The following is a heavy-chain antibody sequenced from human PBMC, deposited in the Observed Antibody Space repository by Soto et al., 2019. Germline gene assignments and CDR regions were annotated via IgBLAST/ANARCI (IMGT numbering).Heavy chain of an antibody. D-gene: IGHD6-6*01. Sequence: QSGGSLRLSCAASAFIFSDYAMTWVRQAPGKGLEWVSTIGRDATNTHYADSVKGRFTISSDNSKNTLYLQMNGLRADATAVYYCAKEYSTSFDYWGQGTPVTVSS. CDR2: IGRDATNT. CDR3: AKEYSTSFDY. J-gene: IGHJ4*02. V-gene: IGHV3-23*01. CDR1: AFIFSDYA.